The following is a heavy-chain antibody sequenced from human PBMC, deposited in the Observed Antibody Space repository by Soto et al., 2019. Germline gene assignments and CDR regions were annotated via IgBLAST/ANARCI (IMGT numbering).Heavy chain of an antibody. D-gene: IGHD6-19*01. Sequence: PSETLSLTCAISGDSVSSNSAAWNWIRQSPSRGLEWLGRTYYRSKWYNDYAVSVKSRITINPDTSKNQFSLQLNSVTPEDTAVYYCARDLNKVAVAGMRLDVWGQGTTVTVSS. CDR1: GDSVSSNSAA. V-gene: IGHV6-1*01. CDR2: TYYRSKWYN. J-gene: IGHJ6*02. CDR3: ARDLNKVAVAGMRLDV.